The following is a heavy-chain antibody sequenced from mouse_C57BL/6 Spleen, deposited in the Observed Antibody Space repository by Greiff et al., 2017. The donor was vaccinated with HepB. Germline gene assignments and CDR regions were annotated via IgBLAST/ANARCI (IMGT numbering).Heavy chain of an antibody. CDR1: GYTFTSYW. Sequence: QVHVKQSGAELVRPGTSVKLSCKASGYTFTSYWMHWVKQRPGQGLEWIGVIDPSDSYTNYNQKFKGKATLTVDTSSSTAYMQLSSLTSEDSAVYYCAGGYDGYTWFAYWGQGTLVTVSA. D-gene: IGHD2-3*01. V-gene: IGHV1-59*01. J-gene: IGHJ3*01. CDR2: IDPSDSYT. CDR3: AGGYDGYTWFAY.